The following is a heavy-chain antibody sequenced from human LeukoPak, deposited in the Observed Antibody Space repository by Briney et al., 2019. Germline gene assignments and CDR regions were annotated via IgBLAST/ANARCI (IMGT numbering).Heavy chain of an antibody. V-gene: IGHV3-23*01. CDR2: ISGSGGST. Sequence: GVSLRLSYAASGFTFSSYAMSWVRQAPGKGLEWASAISGSGGSTYYADSVKGRFTISRDNSKNTLYLQMNSLRAEDTAVYYCAKDLNYDFWSGYSFDYWGQGTLVTVSS. CDR1: GFTFSSYA. D-gene: IGHD3-3*01. CDR3: AKDLNYDFWSGYSFDY. J-gene: IGHJ4*02.